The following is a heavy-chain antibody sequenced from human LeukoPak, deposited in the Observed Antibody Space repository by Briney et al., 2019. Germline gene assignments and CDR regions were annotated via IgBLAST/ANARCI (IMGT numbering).Heavy chain of an antibody. CDR1: GGYTGSHY. Sequence: PSETLFLTCTVSGGYTGSHYWSWIRQPAGKGLEWIGRISPSGTTHYNPSLGSRVTMSVDTSKNYFSLRLSSVTAADTAVYYCARDFYASGFYFWFDPWGQGMLVTVSS. V-gene: IGHV4-4*07. CDR2: ISPSGTT. D-gene: IGHD2/OR15-2a*01. J-gene: IGHJ5*02. CDR3: ARDFYASGFYFWFDP.